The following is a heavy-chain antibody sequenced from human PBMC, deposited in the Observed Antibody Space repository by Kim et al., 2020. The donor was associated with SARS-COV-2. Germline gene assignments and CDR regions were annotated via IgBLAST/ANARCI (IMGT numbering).Heavy chain of an antibody. Sequence: GESLKISCKGSGYSFTSYWIGWVRQMPGKGLEWMGIIYPGDSDTRYSPSFQGQVTISADKSISTAYLQWSSLKASDTAMYYCARGIEYDWNDVRCAFHIGGQGTMVTVSS. CDR1: GYSFTSYW. CDR2: IYPGDSDT. D-gene: IGHD1-1*01. J-gene: IGHJ3*02. V-gene: IGHV5-51*01. CDR3: ARGIEYDWNDVRCAFHI.